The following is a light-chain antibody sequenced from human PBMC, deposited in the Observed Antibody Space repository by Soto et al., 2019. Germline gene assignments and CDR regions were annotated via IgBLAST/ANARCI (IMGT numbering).Light chain of an antibody. CDR1: QSVSSSY. CDR2: GAS. V-gene: IGKV3-20*01. J-gene: IGKJ2*02. CDR3: QQYGSSPRT. Sequence: EIVLTQSPGTLSLSPGERATLSCRASQSVSSSYLAWYQQKPGQAPRLLIYGASSRATGIPDRFSGSGSGTGFTLTISRLEPEDFAVYYCQQYGSSPRTFDQGTKLEIK.